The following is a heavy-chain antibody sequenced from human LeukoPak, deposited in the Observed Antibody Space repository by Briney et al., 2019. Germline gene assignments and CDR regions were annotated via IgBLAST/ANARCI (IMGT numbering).Heavy chain of an antibody. Sequence: PGGSLRLSCAASGFTFSTYGMHWVRQAPGKGLEWVAFIRYDGSNKYYADSVKGGFTISRDNSKNTLYLQMNSLSAEDTAVYFCAKNKDPWKSTSISDFDYWGQGTLVTVSS. V-gene: IGHV3-30*02. CDR1: GFTFSTYG. J-gene: IGHJ4*02. D-gene: IGHD1-1*01. CDR2: IRYDGSNK. CDR3: AKNKDPWKSTSISDFDY.